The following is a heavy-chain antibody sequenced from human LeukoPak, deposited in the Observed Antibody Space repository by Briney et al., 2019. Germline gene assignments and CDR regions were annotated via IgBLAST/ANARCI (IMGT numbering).Heavy chain of an antibody. J-gene: IGHJ6*02. CDR3: ARDSGNRRVDPYGMDV. CDR2: ISSSSSYI. CDR1: GFTFSSYS. V-gene: IGHV3-21*01. Sequence: PGGSLRLSCAASGFTFSSYSMNWVRQAPGKGLEWVSSISSSSSYIYYADSVKGRFTISRDNAKNSLYQQMNSLRAEDTAVYYCARDSGNRRVDPYGMDVWGQGTTVTVSS. D-gene: IGHD2-2*01.